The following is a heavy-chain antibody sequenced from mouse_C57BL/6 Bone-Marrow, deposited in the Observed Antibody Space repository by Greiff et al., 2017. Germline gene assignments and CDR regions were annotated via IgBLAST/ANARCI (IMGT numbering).Heavy chain of an antibody. J-gene: IGHJ4*01. CDR2: IDPEDGET. CDR1: GFNIKDYY. CDR3: AFLHPVSRDYAMDY. V-gene: IGHV14-2*01. D-gene: IGHD3-3*01. Sequence: VQLKQSGAELVKPGASVKLSCTASGFNIKDYYMHWVKQRTEQGLEWIGRIDPEDGETKYAPKFQGKATITADTSSNAAYLQLSSLTSEDTAVYYCAFLHPVSRDYAMDYWGQGTSVTVSS.